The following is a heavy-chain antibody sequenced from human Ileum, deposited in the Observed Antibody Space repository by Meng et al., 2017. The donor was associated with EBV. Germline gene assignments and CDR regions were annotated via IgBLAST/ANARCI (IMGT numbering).Heavy chain of an antibody. CDR2: IYNGETT. D-gene: IGHD1-1*01. Sequence: QVRLQESGPGRFKPSETLSLTCTFSGDSFTSHSWSWIRQPPGKGLEWIGYIYNGETTDYNPSLENRVTISIDTSMNQLSLRLTSVTAADTAVYFCVSGGFTTIDYWGQGTLVTVSS. J-gene: IGHJ4*02. CDR1: GDSFTSHS. CDR3: VSGGFTTIDY. V-gene: IGHV4-59*11.